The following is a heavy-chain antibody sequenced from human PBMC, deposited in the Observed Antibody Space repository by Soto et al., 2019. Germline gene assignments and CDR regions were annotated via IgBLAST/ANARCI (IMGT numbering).Heavy chain of an antibody. CDR2: IYPGDSDT. Sequence: PGESLKISCKGSGYSFTSYWIGWVRQMPGKGLEWMGIIYPGDSDTRYSPSFQGQVTISADKSISTAYLQWSSLKASDTAMYYCARHGVHVDIVATSTDDYYYGMDVWGQGITVTVSS. V-gene: IGHV5-51*01. CDR1: GYSFTSYW. J-gene: IGHJ6*02. CDR3: ARHGVHVDIVATSTDDYYYGMDV. D-gene: IGHD5-12*01.